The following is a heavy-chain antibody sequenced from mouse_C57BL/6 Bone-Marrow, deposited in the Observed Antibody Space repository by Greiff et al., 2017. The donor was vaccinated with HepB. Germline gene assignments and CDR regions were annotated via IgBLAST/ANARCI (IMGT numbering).Heavy chain of an antibody. D-gene: IGHD1-1*01. CDR1: GYSITSGYY. CDR2: ISYDGSN. Sequence: ESGPGLVKPSQSLSLTCSVSGYSITSGYYWNWIRQFPGNKLEWMGYISYDGSNNYNPALKNRISITRDTSKNQFFLKLNSVTTEDTATYYCARRYYTYAMDYWGKGTSVTVSS. V-gene: IGHV3-6*01. J-gene: IGHJ4*01. CDR3: ARRYYTYAMDY.